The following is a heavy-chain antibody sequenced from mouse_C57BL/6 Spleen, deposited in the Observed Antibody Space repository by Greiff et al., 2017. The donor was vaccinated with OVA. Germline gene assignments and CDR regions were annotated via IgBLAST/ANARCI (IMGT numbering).Heavy chain of an antibody. D-gene: IGHD1-1*01. CDR2: IDPENGDT. Sequence: EVQLQQSGAELVRPGASVKLSCTASGFNIKDDYMHWVKQRPEQGLEWIGWIDPENGDTEYASKFQGKATITADTSSSTAYLQLSSLTSEDTAVYYCTTRYGSSGGQGTLVTVSA. CDR3: TTRYGSS. V-gene: IGHV14-4*01. J-gene: IGHJ3*01. CDR1: GFNIKDDY.